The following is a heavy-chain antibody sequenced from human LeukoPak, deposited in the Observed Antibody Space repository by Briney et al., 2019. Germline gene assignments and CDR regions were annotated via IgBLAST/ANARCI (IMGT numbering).Heavy chain of an antibody. CDR2: MSYDGSNK. CDR3: AKDIDPYCGGDCYSVGVY. CDR1: GFTFSSYG. Sequence: GSLRLSCAASGFTFSSYGMHWVRQAPGKGLEWVAVMSYDGSNKYYADSVKGRFTISRDNSKNTLYLQMNSLRAEDTAVYYCAKDIDPYCGGDCYSVGVYWGQGTLVTVSS. J-gene: IGHJ4*02. D-gene: IGHD2-21*02. V-gene: IGHV3-30*18.